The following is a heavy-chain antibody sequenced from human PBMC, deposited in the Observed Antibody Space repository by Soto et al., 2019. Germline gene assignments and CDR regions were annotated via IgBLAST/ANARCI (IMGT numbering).Heavy chain of an antibody. CDR3: ARGLILWFGELSRLGGYYYAMDV. CDR1: VWSFSGYQ. CDR2: INDSGNI. D-gene: IGHD3-10*01. J-gene: IGHJ6*03. V-gene: IGHV4-34*01. Sequence: HVQPQQLCAGLLKPSETLSITCAGYVWSFSGYQWTWIRKTPGKGLEGIGEINDSGNINYNPSLKSRASIFRDTPKKQLSLKLSSVTAAATAVYFCARGLILWFGELSRLGGYYYAMDVWGKATTVTVSS.